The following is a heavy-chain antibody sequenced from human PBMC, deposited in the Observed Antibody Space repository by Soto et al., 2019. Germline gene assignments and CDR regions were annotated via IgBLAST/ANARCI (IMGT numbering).Heavy chain of an antibody. D-gene: IGHD3-22*01. CDR2: IIPIFGTA. Sequence: SVKVSCKASGGTFSSYAISWVRQAPGQGLEWMGGIIPIFGTAYYAQKFQGRVTITADESTSTAYMELSSLRSEDTAVYYCARDRWDYYDSSGYYAPSDYYYGMDVWGQGTTVTVSS. CDR1: GGTFSSYA. V-gene: IGHV1-69*13. J-gene: IGHJ6*02. CDR3: ARDRWDYYDSSGYYAPSDYYYGMDV.